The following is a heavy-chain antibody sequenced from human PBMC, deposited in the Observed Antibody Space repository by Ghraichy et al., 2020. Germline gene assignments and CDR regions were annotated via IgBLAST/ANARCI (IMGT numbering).Heavy chain of an antibody. CDR3: ALGLEPQRVHYYYYYGMDV. CDR1: GGTFSSYA. D-gene: IGHD3/OR15-3a*01. Sequence: SVKVSCKASGGTFSSYAISWVRQAPGQGLEWMGRIIPILGIANYAQKFQGRVTITADKSTSTAYMELSSLRSEDTAVYYCALGLEPQRVHYYYYYGMDVWGQGTTVTVSS. J-gene: IGHJ6*02. V-gene: IGHV1-69*04. CDR2: IIPILGIA.